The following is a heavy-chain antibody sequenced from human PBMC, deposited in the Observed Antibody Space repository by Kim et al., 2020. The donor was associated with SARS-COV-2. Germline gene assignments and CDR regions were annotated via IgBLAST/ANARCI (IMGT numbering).Heavy chain of an antibody. Sequence: GESLKISCKGSGYSFTSYWIGWVRQMPGKGLEWMGIIYPGDSDTRYSPSFQGQVTSSADKSISTAYLQCSSLKASDTAMYYCARRGGYSYGVYYYYGMDVWGQGTTVTVSS. D-gene: IGHD5-18*01. J-gene: IGHJ6*02. V-gene: IGHV5-51*01. CDR1: GYSFTSYW. CDR2: IYPGDSDT. CDR3: ARRGGYSYGVYYYYGMDV.